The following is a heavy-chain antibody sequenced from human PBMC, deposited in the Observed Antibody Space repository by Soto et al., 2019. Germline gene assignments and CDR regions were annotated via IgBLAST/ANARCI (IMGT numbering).Heavy chain of an antibody. V-gene: IGHV5-51*01. CDR2: IYPGDSDT. J-gene: IGHJ6*02. Sequence: PGESLKISCKGSGYSFTSYWIGWVRQMPGKGLEWMGIIYPGDSDTRYSPSFQGQVTISADKSISTAYLQWSSLKASDTAMYYCARKSLRSNYYYYYGMDVWGQGTTVTVSS. CDR1: GYSFTSYW. D-gene: IGHD2-21*02. CDR3: ARKSLRSNYYYYYGMDV.